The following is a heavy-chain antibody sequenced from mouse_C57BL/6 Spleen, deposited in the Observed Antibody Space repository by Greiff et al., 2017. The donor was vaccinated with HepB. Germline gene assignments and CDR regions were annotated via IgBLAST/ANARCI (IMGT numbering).Heavy chain of an antibody. D-gene: IGHD1-1*01. J-gene: IGHJ2*01. V-gene: IGHV5-17*01. CDR2: ISSGSSTI. CDR3: ARSPLYYYGSSYNYFDY. CDR1: GFTFSDYG. Sequence: EVMLVESGGGLVKPGGSLKLSCAASGFTFSDYGMHWVRQAPEKGLEWVAYISSGSSTIYNADTVKGRFTISRDNAKNTLFLQMTSLRSEDTAMYYCARSPLYYYGSSYNYFDYWGQGTTLTVSS.